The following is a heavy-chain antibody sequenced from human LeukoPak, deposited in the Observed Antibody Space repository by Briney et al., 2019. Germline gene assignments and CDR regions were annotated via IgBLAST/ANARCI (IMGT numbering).Heavy chain of an antibody. Sequence: SETLSLTCTVSDGSVSGGNYYCSWTRQSPGKGLEWIGYIHYSGSTVYNPSLKSRVTMSIDTSKNQFSLKLSSVTAADTAVYYCASNGDVLLWFGELAPDAFDIWGQGTMVTVSS. D-gene: IGHD3-10*01. CDR1: DGSVSGGNYY. CDR2: IHYSGST. V-gene: IGHV4-61*01. J-gene: IGHJ3*02. CDR3: ASNGDVLLWFGELAPDAFDI.